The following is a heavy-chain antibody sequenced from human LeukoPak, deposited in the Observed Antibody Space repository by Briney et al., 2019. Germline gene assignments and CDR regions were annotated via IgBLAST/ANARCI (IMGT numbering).Heavy chain of an antibody. Sequence: SETLSLTCTVSGGSISGFHWSWIRQPPGKGLEWIGYIHYSGSTDYNPSLKSRVTISVDTSKNQFSLKLSSVTAADTAVYYCRRHLDYYGSGSYEYWGQGTLVTVSS. V-gene: IGHV4-59*08. J-gene: IGHJ4*02. CDR1: GGSISGFH. CDR2: IHYSGST. CDR3: RRHLDYYGSGSYEY. D-gene: IGHD3-10*01.